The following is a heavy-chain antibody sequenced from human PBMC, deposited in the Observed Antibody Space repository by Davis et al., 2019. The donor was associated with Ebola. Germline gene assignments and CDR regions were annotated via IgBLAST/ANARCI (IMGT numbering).Heavy chain of an antibody. Sequence: PGGSLRLSCTASGFTFGDYAMSWVRQAPGKGLEWVANINQDGGLKYYVNSARDRFIISRDNAKNSLYLQMHSLRAEDTAVYYCARRSSQALDWGQGTLVTVSS. CDR1: GFTFGDYA. J-gene: IGHJ4*02. CDR3: ARRSSQALD. CDR2: INQDGGLK. D-gene: IGHD6-6*01. V-gene: IGHV3-7*01.